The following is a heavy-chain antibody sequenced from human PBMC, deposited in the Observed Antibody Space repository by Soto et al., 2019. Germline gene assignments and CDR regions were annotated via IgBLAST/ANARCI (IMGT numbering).Heavy chain of an antibody. CDR3: ARDRRASIVGASDY. D-gene: IGHD1-26*01. CDR1: GYTFTSYG. CDR2: ISAYNGNT. V-gene: IGHV1-18*01. Sequence: ASVKVSCKASGYTFTSYGISWVRQAPGQGLEWMGWISAYNGNTNYAQKLQGRVTMTTDTSTSTAYMELRSLRSDDTAVYYCARDRRASIVGASDYWGQGTLVAVSS. J-gene: IGHJ4*02.